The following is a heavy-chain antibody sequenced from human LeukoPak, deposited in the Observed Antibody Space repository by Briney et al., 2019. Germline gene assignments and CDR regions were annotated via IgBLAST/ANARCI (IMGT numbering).Heavy chain of an antibody. CDR2: IYYSGST. Sequence: PSETLSLTCTVSGGSISSGSYYWSWIRQPAGKGLEWIGYIYYSGSTYYNPSLKSRVTISVDTSKNQFSLKLSSVTAADTAVYYCAREPSYNWNPTTIDYWGQGTLVTVSS. V-gene: IGHV4-30-4*08. CDR1: GGSISSGSYY. J-gene: IGHJ4*02. CDR3: AREPSYNWNPTTIDY. D-gene: IGHD1-20*01.